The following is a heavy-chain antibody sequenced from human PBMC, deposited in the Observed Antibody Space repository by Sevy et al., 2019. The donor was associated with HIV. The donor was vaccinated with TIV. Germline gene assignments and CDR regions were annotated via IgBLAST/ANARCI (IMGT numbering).Heavy chain of an antibody. CDR3: AKRGSWVTRPDWYFDL. J-gene: IGHJ2*01. CDR1: GFTFSSYA. D-gene: IGHD4-17*01. Sequence: GGCLRLSCAASGFTFSSYAMSWVRQAPGKGLEWVSAISGRGGSTYYADSVKGRFTVSRDNSKNTLYLQMNSLRAEDTTVYYCAKRGSWVTRPDWYFDLWGRGTLVTVSS. CDR2: ISGRGGST. V-gene: IGHV3-23*01.